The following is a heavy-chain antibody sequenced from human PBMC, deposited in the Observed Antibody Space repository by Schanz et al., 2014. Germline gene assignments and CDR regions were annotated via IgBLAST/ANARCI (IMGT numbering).Heavy chain of an antibody. CDR3: GRGRGYSWNLAVGGWFDP. CDR1: GFTFGDYP. CDR2: ISFDGRAK. Sequence: QERLVESGGGVVQPGKSLRLSCAGSGFTFGDYPMHWVRQAPGKGLEWVAVISFDGRAKYYADCVKGRVTISRDNPTITVSLPMSGLTAEDTAVYSCGRGRGYSWNLAVGGWFDPWGQGTLVTVSS. V-gene: IGHV3-30*04. J-gene: IGHJ5*02. D-gene: IGHD6-25*01.